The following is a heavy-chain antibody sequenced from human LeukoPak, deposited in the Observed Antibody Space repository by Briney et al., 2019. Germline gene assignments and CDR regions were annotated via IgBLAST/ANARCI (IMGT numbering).Heavy chain of an antibody. CDR1: GFTFSSYA. CDR3: AKTIRITMVRGVNHDY. CDR2: ISGSGGST. Sequence: GGSLRLSCAASGFTFSSYAMSCVRQAPGKGLEWVSAISGSGGSTYYADSVKGRFTISRDNSKNTLYLQMNSLRAEDTAVYYCAKTIRITMVRGVNHDYWGQGTLVTVSS. J-gene: IGHJ4*02. V-gene: IGHV3-23*01. D-gene: IGHD3-10*01.